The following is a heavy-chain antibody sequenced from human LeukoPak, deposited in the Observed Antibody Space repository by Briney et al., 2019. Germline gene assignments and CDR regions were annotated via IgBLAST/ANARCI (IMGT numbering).Heavy chain of an antibody. CDR1: GFTFSYFC. CDR3: ASDNVGATPFHY. Sequence: GGSLRLSCAASGFTFSYFCMSWLRQAPGKGLEWVANINLDGTERHYVDSVKGRFTISRDNARKSLYLQMNSLRDEDTAVYYCASDNVGATPFHYWGQGTLVTVSS. CDR2: INLDGTER. D-gene: IGHD1-26*01. V-gene: IGHV3-7*05. J-gene: IGHJ4*02.